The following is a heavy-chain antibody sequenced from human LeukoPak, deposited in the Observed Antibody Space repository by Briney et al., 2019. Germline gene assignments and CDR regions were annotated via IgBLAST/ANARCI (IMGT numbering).Heavy chain of an antibody. CDR3: AKSRTPYCGGDCYYFDH. V-gene: IGHV3-23*01. Sequence: HAVGSLRLSCAASGFTFSSYAMRWVRQAPGKGLESVSAISGSGGTTYYADSVKGRFTISRDNSKNTLYVQMNSLRAEDTAVYYCAKSRTPYCGGDCYYFDHWGQGTLVTVSS. D-gene: IGHD2-21*02. CDR2: ISGSGGTT. CDR1: GFTFSSYA. J-gene: IGHJ4*02.